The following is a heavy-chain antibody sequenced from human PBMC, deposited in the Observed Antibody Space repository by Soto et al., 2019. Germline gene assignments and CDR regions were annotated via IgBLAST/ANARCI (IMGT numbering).Heavy chain of an antibody. Sequence: PSETLSLTCTVSGGSISSYYWSWIRQPPGKGLEWIGYIYYSGSTNYNPSLKSRVTISVDTSKNQFSLKLSSVTAADTAVYYCARGDSSGWYYYYGMDVWGQGTTVTVSS. CDR2: IYYSGST. D-gene: IGHD6-19*01. J-gene: IGHJ6*02. CDR1: GGSISSYY. CDR3: ARGDSSGWYYYYGMDV. V-gene: IGHV4-59*01.